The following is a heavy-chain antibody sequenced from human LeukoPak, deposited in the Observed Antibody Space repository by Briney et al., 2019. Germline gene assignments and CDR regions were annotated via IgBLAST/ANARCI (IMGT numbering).Heavy chain of an antibody. CDR3: ARDKFVVVPAALNNWFDP. CDR2: IYRDGST. J-gene: IGHJ5*02. Sequence: PSETLSLTCAVSGYSISRGYYWGWIRQSPGKGLEWIGSIYRDGSTYYNPSLKSRVIISVDTSENQFSLKLNSVTAADTAVYYCARDKFVVVPAALNNWFDPRGRGTLVTVSS. V-gene: IGHV4-38-2*02. CDR1: GYSISRGYY. D-gene: IGHD2-2*01.